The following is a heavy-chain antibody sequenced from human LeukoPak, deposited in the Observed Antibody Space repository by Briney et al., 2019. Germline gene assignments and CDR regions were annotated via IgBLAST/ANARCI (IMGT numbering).Heavy chain of an antibody. V-gene: IGHV1-8*01. CDR3: ARGPPNWGYDY. J-gene: IGHJ4*02. D-gene: IGHD7-27*01. CDR1: GYTFTSYD. CDR2: MSPNSGDT. Sequence: ASVKVSCKTSGYTFTSYDFNWVRQATGQRPEWMGWMSPNSGDTGYAQKFQDRVTMTRNTSISTAYMELSSLRSDDTAVYYCARGPPNWGYDYWGPGTLVTVSS.